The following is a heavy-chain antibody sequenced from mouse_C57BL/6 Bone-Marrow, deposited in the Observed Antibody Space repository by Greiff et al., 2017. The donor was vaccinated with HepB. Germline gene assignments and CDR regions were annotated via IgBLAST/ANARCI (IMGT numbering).Heavy chain of an antibody. J-gene: IGHJ1*03. CDR3: ARLGYYGSSFYWYFDV. Sequence: VQLQQSGAELVKPGASVKISCKASGYAFSSYWMNWVKQRPGKGLEWIGQIYPGDGDTNYNGKFKGKATLTADKSSSTAYMQLSSLTSEDSAVYFCARLGYYGSSFYWYFDVWGTGTTVTVSS. D-gene: IGHD1-1*01. CDR2: IYPGDGDT. V-gene: IGHV1-80*01. CDR1: GYAFSSYW.